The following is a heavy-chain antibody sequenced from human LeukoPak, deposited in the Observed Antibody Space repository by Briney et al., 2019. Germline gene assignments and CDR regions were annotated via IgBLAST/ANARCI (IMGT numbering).Heavy chain of an antibody. D-gene: IGHD1-14*01. CDR2: IYYSGST. CDR1: VGSLSSSSYY. J-gene: IGHJ5*02. V-gene: IGHV4-39*07. CDR3: ARTLNRWFDP. Sequence: SETLSLTCTVSVGSLSSSSYYWGWIRQPPGKGLEWIGSIYYSGSTYYNPSLKSRVTISVDTSKNQFSLKLSSVTAADTAVCYCARTLNRWFDPWGQGTLVTVSS.